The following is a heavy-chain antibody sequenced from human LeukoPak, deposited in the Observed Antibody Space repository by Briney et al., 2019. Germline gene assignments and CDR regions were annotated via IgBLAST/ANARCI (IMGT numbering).Heavy chain of an antibody. CDR1: GGSISSSSYY. CDR2: IYYSGST. V-gene: IGHV4-39*01. D-gene: IGHD3-10*01. Sequence: KPSETLSLTCTVSGGSISSSSYYWGWIRQPPGEGLEWIGSIYYSGSTYYNPSLKSRVTISVDTSKNQFSLKLSSVTAADTAVYYCAMHVWFGELSDWGQGTLVTVSS. CDR3: AMHVWFGELSD. J-gene: IGHJ4*02.